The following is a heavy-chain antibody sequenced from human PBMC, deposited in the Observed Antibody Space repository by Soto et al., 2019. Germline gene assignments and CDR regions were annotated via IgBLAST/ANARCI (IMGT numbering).Heavy chain of an antibody. D-gene: IGHD3-10*01. CDR2: IKQDGSEI. CDR1: GFTLSSYW. Sequence: EVQLVESGGGLVQPGASLRLSCAASGFTLSSYWMSWVRQAPGKGLEWVANIKQDGSEIFYVDSVKGRFTISRDNAKNSLYLQLNSLGAEDTAVYYCARSTMVRGVIINDWGQGTLVTVSS. J-gene: IGHJ4*02. CDR3: ARSTMVRGVIIND. V-gene: IGHV3-7*01.